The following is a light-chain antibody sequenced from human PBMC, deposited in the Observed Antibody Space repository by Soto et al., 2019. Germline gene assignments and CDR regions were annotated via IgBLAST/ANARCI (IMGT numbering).Light chain of an antibody. J-gene: IGKJ1*01. Sequence: VLTQSPAILSLSPGARATLSCRTSQSVSSSYLAWYQQKPGQAPRLLIYGASSRATGIPGRFSGSGSGTDFTLTISRLEPEDFAVHYCQQYGSSPQTFGQGTKVDIK. V-gene: IGKV3-20*01. CDR3: QQYGSSPQT. CDR1: QSVSSSY. CDR2: GAS.